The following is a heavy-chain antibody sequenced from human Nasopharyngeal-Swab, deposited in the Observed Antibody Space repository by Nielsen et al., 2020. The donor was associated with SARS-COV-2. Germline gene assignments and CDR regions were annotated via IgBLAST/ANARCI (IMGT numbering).Heavy chain of an antibody. Sequence: SETLSLTCAVYGGSFSGYYWSWIRQPPGKGLEWIGEINHSGSTNYNPSLKSRVTISVDTSKNQFSLKLSSVTAADTAVYYCARERRLRRGGYYFDYWGQGTLVTVSS. CDR2: INHSGST. D-gene: IGHD3-10*01. CDR3: ARERRLRRGGYYFDY. CDR1: GGSFSGYY. V-gene: IGHV4-34*01. J-gene: IGHJ4*02.